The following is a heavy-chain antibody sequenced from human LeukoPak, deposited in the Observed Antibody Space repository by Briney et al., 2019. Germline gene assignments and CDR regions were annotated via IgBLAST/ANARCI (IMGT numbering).Heavy chain of an antibody. D-gene: IGHD3-10*01. CDR3: ARERITMFRGYFDY. CDR2: ISAYNGNT. CDR1: GYTFTNYH. J-gene: IGHJ4*02. V-gene: IGHV1-18*01. Sequence: ASVKVSCKASGYTFTNYHISWVRQAPGQGLEWMGWISAYNGNTNYAQKVQGRVTMTTDTSTSTAYMELRSLRSDDTAVYYCARERITMFRGYFDYWGQGTLVTVSS.